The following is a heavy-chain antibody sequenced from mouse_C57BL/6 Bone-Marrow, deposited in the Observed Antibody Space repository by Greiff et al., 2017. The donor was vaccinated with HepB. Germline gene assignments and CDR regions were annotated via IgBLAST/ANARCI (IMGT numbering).Heavy chain of an antibody. V-gene: IGHV5-9*01. J-gene: IGHJ2*01. Sequence: EVQGVESGGGLVKPGGSLKLSCAASGFTFSSYTMSWVRQTPEKRLEWVATISGGGGNTYYPDSVKGRFTISSDNAKNTLYLQMSSLRSEDTALDYCARSRKVGVDYWGQGTTLTFSS. D-gene: IGHD1-1*01. CDR1: GFTFSSYT. CDR3: ARSRKVGVDY. CDR2: ISGGGGNT.